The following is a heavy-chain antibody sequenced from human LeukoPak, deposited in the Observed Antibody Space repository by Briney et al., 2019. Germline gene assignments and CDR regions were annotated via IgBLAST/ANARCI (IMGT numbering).Heavy chain of an antibody. V-gene: IGHV3-23*01. CDR3: AQELSDIFVVRTDS. CDR2: MSAYNDRT. Sequence: GVLRLSCAASGFTFSNTAMSWVRQTPGKGLEWVATMSAYNDRTHYADSVRGRFTVSRDNSKNTLSLQMNSLREDDTAVYYCAQELSDIFVVRTDSWGQGTLVTVSS. J-gene: IGHJ4*02. D-gene: IGHD3-9*01. CDR1: GFTFSNTA.